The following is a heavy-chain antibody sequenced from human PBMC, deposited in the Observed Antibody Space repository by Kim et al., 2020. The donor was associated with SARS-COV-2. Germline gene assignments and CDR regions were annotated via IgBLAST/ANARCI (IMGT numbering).Heavy chain of an antibody. J-gene: IGHJ4*02. CDR2: IYYSGST. Sequence: SETLSLTCTVSGGSISSYYWSWIRQSPGKGLEWIGYIYYSGSTNYNPSLKSRVTISVDTSKNQFSLKLSSVTAADTAVYYCARVTGWFGEIDYWGQGTLVTVSS. CDR1: GGSISSYY. CDR3: ARVTGWFGEIDY. D-gene: IGHD3-10*01. V-gene: IGHV4-59*01.